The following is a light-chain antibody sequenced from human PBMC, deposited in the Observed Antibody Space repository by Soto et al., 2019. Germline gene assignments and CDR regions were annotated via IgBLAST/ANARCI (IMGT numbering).Light chain of an antibody. Sequence: DIQMTQSPSTLSASVGDRVTITCRASQSISSWWAWYQQKPGKAPKLLIYKASSLESGVPSRFSGSGSGTEFTLTISSLQPDDFATYYCQQYNSYSRTFGQGTKV. J-gene: IGKJ1*01. V-gene: IGKV1-5*03. CDR1: QSISSW. CDR3: QQYNSYSRT. CDR2: KAS.